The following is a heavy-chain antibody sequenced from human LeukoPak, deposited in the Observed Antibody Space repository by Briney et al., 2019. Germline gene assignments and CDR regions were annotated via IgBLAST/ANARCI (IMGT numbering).Heavy chain of an antibody. CDR2: INHSGST. J-gene: IGHJ6*03. CDR1: GGSFSGYY. V-gene: IGHV4-34*01. Sequence: PSETLSLTCAVYGGSFSGYYWSWIRQPPGKGLEWIGEINHSGSTNYNPSLKSRVTISVDTSKNQFSLKLSSVTAADTAVYYCARGRRSGYDYYYYYYMDVWGQGATVTI. D-gene: IGHD5-12*01. CDR3: ARGRRSGYDYYYYYYMDV.